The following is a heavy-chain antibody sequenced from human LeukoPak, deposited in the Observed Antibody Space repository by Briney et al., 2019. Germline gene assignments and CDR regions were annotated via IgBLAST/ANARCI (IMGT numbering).Heavy chain of an antibody. CDR1: GFTFSSYA. CDR2: ISGSGGST. CDR3: ARGFGELLSYNWFDP. J-gene: IGHJ5*02. D-gene: IGHD3-10*01. V-gene: IGHV3-23*01. Sequence: GGSLRLSCAASGFTFSSYAMSWVRQAPGKGLEWVSAISGSGGSTYYADSVKGRFIISRDNSKNTLYLQMNSLRAEDTAVYYCARGFGELLSYNWFDPWGQGTLVNVS.